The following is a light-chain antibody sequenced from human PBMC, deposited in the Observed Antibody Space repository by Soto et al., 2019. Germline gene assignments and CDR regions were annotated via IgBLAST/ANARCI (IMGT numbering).Light chain of an antibody. CDR3: AAWDDSLNGVV. J-gene: IGLJ2*01. V-gene: IGLV1-44*01. CDR2: SNT. Sequence: QSVLTQPPSASGTPGQTIAISCSGGSSNIGSHTVNWYQQLPGTAPRLLIYSNTQRPSGVPDRFSGSKSGTSASLANSGLQSEYEGDYYCAAWDDSLNGVVFGGGTKLTVL. CDR1: SSNIGSHT.